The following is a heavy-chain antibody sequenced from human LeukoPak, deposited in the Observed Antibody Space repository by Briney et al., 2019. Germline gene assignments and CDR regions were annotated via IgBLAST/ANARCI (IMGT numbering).Heavy chain of an antibody. CDR2: ISFDGSDA. CDR3: AVSNWMDP. Sequence: GGSLRLSCAASGFTFDDYTMHWVRQAPGKGLEWVSCISFDGSDATYADSVKGRFTISRDNAKNTLHLQMDSLTVEDTAVYYCAVSNWMDPWGQGTLVTVSS. J-gene: IGHJ5*02. CDR1: GFTFDDYT. V-gene: IGHV3-74*01.